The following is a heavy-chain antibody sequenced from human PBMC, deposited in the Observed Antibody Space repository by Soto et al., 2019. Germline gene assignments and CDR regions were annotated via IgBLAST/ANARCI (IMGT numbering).Heavy chain of an antibody. CDR3: ARDSVLLWFGDPAAHAFDI. D-gene: IGHD3-10*01. J-gene: IGHJ3*02. CDR1: GFTFSSYS. CDR2: ISSSSYI. V-gene: IGHV3-21*01. Sequence: GGSLRLSCAASGFTFSSYSMNWVRQAPGKGLEWVSSISSSSYIYYADSVKGRFTISRDNAKNSLYLQMNSLRAEDTAVYYCARDSVLLWFGDPAAHAFDIWGQGTMVTVSS.